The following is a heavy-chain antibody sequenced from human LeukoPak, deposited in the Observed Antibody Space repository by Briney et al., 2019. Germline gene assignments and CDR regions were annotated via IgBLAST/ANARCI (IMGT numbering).Heavy chain of an antibody. CDR1: GFTFSDYY. CDR3: ARVRYYDSSGYYYDSAWGDY. J-gene: IGHJ4*02. CDR2: ISSSGSTI. Sequence: GGSLRLSCAASGFTFSDYYMSWIRQAPGKGLEWVSYISSSGSTIYYADSVKGRFTTSRDNAKNSLYLQMNSLRAEDTAVYYCARVRYYDSSGYYYDSAWGDYWGQGTLVTVSS. V-gene: IGHV3-11*01. D-gene: IGHD3-22*01.